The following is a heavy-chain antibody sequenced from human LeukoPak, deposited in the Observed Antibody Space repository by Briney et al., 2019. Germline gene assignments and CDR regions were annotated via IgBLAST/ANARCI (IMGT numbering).Heavy chain of an antibody. Sequence: GGSLRLSCAASGFAFSNYAMAWVRQAPGKEPEWVSVITGGGADTYQIDSVKGRFTISRDNSKNTLYLQMNSLRAEDTAVYYCARDTYCGGDCYSGPLFDYWGQGTLVTVSS. CDR1: GFAFSNYA. J-gene: IGHJ4*02. V-gene: IGHV3-23*01. CDR3: ARDTYCGGDCYSGPLFDY. D-gene: IGHD2-21*02. CDR2: ITGGGADT.